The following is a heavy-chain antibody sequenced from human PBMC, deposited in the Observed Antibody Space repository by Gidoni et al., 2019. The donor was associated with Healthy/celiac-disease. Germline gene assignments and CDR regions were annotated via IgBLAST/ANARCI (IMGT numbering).Heavy chain of an antibody. CDR2: IWYDGSNK. J-gene: IGHJ4*02. Sequence: QVQLVESGGGVVQPGRSLRLSCAASGFTFSSYGMHWVRQAPGKGLEWVAVIWYDGSNKYYADSVKGRFTISRDNSKNTLYLQMNSLRAEDTAVYYCARDGPGSSGLTHWGQGTLVTVSS. V-gene: IGHV3-33*01. D-gene: IGHD6-19*01. CDR1: GFTFSSYG. CDR3: ARDGPGSSGLTH.